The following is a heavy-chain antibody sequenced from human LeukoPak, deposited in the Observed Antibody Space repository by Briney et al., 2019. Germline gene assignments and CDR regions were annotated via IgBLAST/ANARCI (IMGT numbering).Heavy chain of an antibody. CDR1: GYSFTSYW. V-gene: IGHV5-51*01. CDR2: IYPGDSDT. J-gene: IGHJ3*02. D-gene: IGHD3-10*01. CDR3: ARRSDYPAYYSGRGFRNAFDI. Sequence: GESLKISCKGSGYSFTSYWIGWVRQMPGKGLEWMGIIYPGDSDTRYSPSFQGQVTISADKSISTAYLQWSSLKASDTAMYFCARRSDYPAYYSGRGFRNAFDIWGQGTMVTVSS.